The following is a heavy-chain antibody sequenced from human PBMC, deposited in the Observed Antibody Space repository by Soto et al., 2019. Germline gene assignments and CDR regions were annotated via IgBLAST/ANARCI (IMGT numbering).Heavy chain of an antibody. CDR2: MNPNSGNT. D-gene: IGHD6-13*01. CDR3: ARGPGGSSWQKYYYYYYMDV. V-gene: IGHV1-8*01. J-gene: IGHJ6*03. Sequence: ASVKVSCKASGYTFTSYDINWVRQATGQGLEWMGWMNPNSGNTGYAQKFQGRVTMTRNTSISTAYMEPSSLRSEDTAVYYCARGPGGSSWQKYYYYYYMDVWGKGTTVTVSS. CDR1: GYTFTSYD.